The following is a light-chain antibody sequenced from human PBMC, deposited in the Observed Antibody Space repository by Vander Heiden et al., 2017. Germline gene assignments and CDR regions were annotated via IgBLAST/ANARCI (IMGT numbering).Light chain of an antibody. J-gene: IGLJ3*02. Sequence: NFMLTQPPSVSESPGKTVTIPCTRSSGSIASNYVQWYQQRPGSSPTTVIYEDNQRPSGVPDRFSGSIDSSSNSASLTISGLKTEDEADYYCQSYDSSNRVFGGGTKLTVL. CDR1: SGSIASNY. V-gene: IGLV6-57*01. CDR3: QSYDSSNRV. CDR2: EDN.